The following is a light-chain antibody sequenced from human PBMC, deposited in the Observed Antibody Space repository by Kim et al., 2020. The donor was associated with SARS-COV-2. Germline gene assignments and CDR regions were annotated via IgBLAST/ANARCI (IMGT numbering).Light chain of an antibody. CDR3: QQYNDWPYT. CDR2: GTS. CDR1: QSVSSK. Sequence: VMTQSPATLSVSPGERVTLSCGASQSVSSKLAWYHQKPGQAPRLLIYGTSTRATDIPARFSGSGSGTEFTLTISSLQSEDFAVYYCQQYNDWPYTFGQVTKLEI. J-gene: IGKJ2*01. V-gene: IGKV3-15*01.